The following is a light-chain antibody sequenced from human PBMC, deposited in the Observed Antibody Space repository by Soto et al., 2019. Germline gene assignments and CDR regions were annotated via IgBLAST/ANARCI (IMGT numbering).Light chain of an antibody. CDR1: SANIGAGYD. CDR3: QSYDNSLSCSLI. Sequence: QPVLTQPPSVSGAPGLRVTISCTGNSANIGAGYDVHWYQQLPGTAPNLLIYGDNNRPSGVPDRFSGSKSGTSASLAITGLQAEDEADYYCQSYDNSLSCSLIVGGGTKLTVL. CDR2: GDN. J-gene: IGLJ2*01. V-gene: IGLV1-40*01.